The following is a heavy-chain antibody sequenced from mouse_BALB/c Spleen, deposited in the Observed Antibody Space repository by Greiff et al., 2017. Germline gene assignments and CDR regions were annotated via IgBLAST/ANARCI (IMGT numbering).Heavy chain of an antibody. J-gene: IGHJ4*01. D-gene: IGHD1-1*01. CDR2: ISSGGSYT. V-gene: IGHV5-6*01. CDR3: ARHEDYYGSSYVDYAMDY. Sequence: EVQRVESGGDLVKPGGSLKLSCAASGFTFSSYGMSWVRQTPDKRLEWVATISSGGSYTYYPDSVKGRFTISRDNAKNTLYLQMSSLKSEDTAMYYCARHEDYYGSSYVDYAMDYWGQGTSVTVSS. CDR1: GFTFSSYG.